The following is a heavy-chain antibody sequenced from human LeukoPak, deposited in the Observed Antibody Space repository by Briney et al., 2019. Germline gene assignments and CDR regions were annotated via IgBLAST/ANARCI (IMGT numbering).Heavy chain of an antibody. CDR3: ARDWYNSLNYFDY. D-gene: IGHD1-1*01. CDR1: GFTFSSYA. Sequence: GGSLRLSCAASGFTFSSYAMSWVRQAPGKGLEWVSVMSGSGHATYYADSVMGRFTISRDNSNSTLYLQMNSLRVDDTAVYYCARDWYNSLNYFDYWGQGSLVTVSS. V-gene: IGHV3-23*01. CDR2: MSGSGHAT. J-gene: IGHJ4*02.